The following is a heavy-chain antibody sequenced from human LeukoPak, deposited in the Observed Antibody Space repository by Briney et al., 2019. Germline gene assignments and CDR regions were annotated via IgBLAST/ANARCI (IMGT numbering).Heavy chain of an antibody. V-gene: IGHV4-59*01. CDR2: IYYSGST. CDR3: ARGGYDCVWGSYFGSPEY. J-gene: IGHJ4*02. Sequence: PSETLSLTCTVSGGSISSYYWSWIRQPPGKGLEWIGYIYYSGSTNYNPSLKSRVTISADTSKNQFSLKLSSVTAADTAVYYCARGGYDCVWGSYFGSPEYWGQGTLVTVSS. CDR1: GGSISSYY. D-gene: IGHD3-16*01.